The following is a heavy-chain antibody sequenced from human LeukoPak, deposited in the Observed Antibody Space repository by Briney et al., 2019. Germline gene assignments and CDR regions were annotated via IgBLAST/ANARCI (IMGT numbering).Heavy chain of an antibody. CDR2: FDPEDGEK. J-gene: IGHJ4*02. Sequence: ASVKVSCKVSGYTLTELSMHWVRQAPGKGLEWMGGFDPEDGEKIYAHKLQGRVTMPDETSIDTAYMELSSLRSEDTAVYYCAAYYDFWSGYYTINWGQGTLVTVSS. D-gene: IGHD3-3*01. CDR3: AAYYDFWSGYYTIN. V-gene: IGHV1-24*01. CDR1: GYTLTELS.